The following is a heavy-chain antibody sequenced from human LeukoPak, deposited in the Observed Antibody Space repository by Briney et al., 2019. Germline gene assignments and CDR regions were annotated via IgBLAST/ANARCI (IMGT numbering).Heavy chain of an antibody. D-gene: IGHD1-14*01. V-gene: IGHV3-23*01. CDR1: GFTFSSYD. CDR2: ISGSGGST. Sequence: PGGSLRLSCAASGFTFSSYDMNWVRQAPGKGLEWVSVISGSGGSTSYADSVKGRFTISRDNSKNTLYLQMNSLRAEDTAVYYCAKDRGERLDQPDHFDYWGQGTLFTVSS. CDR3: AKDRGERLDQPDHFDY. J-gene: IGHJ4*02.